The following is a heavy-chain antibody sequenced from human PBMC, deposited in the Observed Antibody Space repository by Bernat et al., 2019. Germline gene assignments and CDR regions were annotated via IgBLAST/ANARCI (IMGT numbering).Heavy chain of an antibody. CDR2: ISGSGGST. CDR1: GFTFSSYA. CDR3: AKDRAFVPITGTTLDY. D-gene: IGHD1-20*01. J-gene: IGHJ4*02. V-gene: IGHV3-23*01. Sequence: EVQLLESGGGLVQPGGSLRLSCAASGFTFSSYAMSWVRQAPGKGLEWVSAISGSGGSTYYADSVKGRFTISRDNSKNTLYLQMNSLRAEDTAVYYCAKDRAFVPITGTTLDYWGQGTLVTVSS.